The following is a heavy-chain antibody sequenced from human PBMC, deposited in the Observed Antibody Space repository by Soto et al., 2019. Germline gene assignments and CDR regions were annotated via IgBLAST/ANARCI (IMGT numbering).Heavy chain of an antibody. J-gene: IGHJ5*02. D-gene: IGHD3-3*01. CDR1: GGSISSGGYS. V-gene: IGHV4-61*08. Sequence: PSETLSLICAVSGGSISSGGYSWSWIRQPPGKGLEWIGYIYYSGSTNYNPSLKSRVTISVDTSKNQFSLKLSSVTAADTAVYYCARVLFGRGNWFDPWGQGTLVTVSS. CDR2: IYYSGST. CDR3: ARVLFGRGNWFDP.